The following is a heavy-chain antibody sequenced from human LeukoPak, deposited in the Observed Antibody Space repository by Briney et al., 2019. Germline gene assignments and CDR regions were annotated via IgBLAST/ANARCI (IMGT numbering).Heavy chain of an antibody. CDR1: GGSISSYY. V-gene: IGHV4-59*01. Sequence: PSETLSLTCTVSGGSISSYYWSWIRQPPGKGLEWIGYIYYSGSTNYNPSLKSRVTISVDTSKNQFSLKLSSVTAADTAVYYCARVKGGYFDYWSQGTLVTVSS. D-gene: IGHD3-16*01. CDR2: IYYSGST. CDR3: ARVKGGYFDY. J-gene: IGHJ4*02.